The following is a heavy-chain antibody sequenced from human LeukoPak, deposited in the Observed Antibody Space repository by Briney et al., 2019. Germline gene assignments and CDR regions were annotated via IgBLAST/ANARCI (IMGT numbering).Heavy chain of an antibody. V-gene: IGHV1-24*01. J-gene: IGHJ6*02. CDR2: FDPEDGET. D-gene: IGHD5-12*01. CDR3: AAGSRVATIHYYYYGMDV. Sequence: ASVKVPCKVSGYTLTELSMHWVRQAPGKGLEWMGGFDPEDGETIYAQKFQGRVTMTEDTSTDTAYMELSSLRSEDTAVYYCAAGSRVATIHYYYYGMDVWGQGTLVTVSS. CDR1: GYTLTELS.